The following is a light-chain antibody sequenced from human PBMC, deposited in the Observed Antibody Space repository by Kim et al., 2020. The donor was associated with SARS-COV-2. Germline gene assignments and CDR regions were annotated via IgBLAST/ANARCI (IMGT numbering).Light chain of an antibody. CDR2: DNN. Sequence: GQKVTISCSGSSSNIGNNYVSWYQQLPRTAPKLLIYDNNKRPSGIPDRFSGSKSGTSATLGITGLQTGDEADYYCGTWDSSLSAGVFGGGTQLTVL. J-gene: IGLJ2*01. CDR3: GTWDSSLSAGV. CDR1: SSNIGNNY. V-gene: IGLV1-51*01.